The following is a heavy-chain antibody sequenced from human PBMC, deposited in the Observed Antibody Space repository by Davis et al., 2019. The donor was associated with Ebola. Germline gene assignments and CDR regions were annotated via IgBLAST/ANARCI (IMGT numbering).Heavy chain of an antibody. J-gene: IGHJ4*02. CDR2: ISGSGGST. V-gene: IGHV3-23*01. CDR3: AKGYSSSWYGNYFDY. Sequence: GESLKISCAASGFTFSSYAMSWVRQAPGKGLEWVSAISGSGGSTYYADSVKGRFTISKDNSKNTLYLQMNSLRAEDTAVYYCAKGYSSSWYGNYFDYWGQGTLVTVSS. CDR1: GFTFSSYA. D-gene: IGHD6-13*01.